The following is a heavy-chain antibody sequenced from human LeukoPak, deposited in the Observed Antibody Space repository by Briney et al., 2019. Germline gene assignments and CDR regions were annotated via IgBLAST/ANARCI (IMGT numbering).Heavy chain of an antibody. CDR3: ARDRDDCGGDCYSGLFDY. D-gene: IGHD2-21*02. CDR2: ISSSSSYI. Sequence: GGSLRLSCAASGFTFSSYSMNWVRQAPGKGLEWVSSISSSSSYIYYADSVKGRFTISRDNAKNSLYLQMNSLRAEDTAVYYCARDRDDCGGDCYSGLFDYWGQGTLVTVSS. V-gene: IGHV3-21*01. CDR1: GFTFSSYS. J-gene: IGHJ4*02.